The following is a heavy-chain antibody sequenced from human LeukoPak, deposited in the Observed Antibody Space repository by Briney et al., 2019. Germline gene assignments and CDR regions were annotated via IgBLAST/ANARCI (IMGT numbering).Heavy chain of an antibody. V-gene: IGHV3-21*01. CDR1: GFTFSSYS. D-gene: IGHD1-7*01. J-gene: IGHJ4*02. CDR3: ARAHNWKYGSFDF. CDR2: ISSSSSSYI. Sequence: GGSLRLSCAASGFTFSSYSMNWVRQAPGKGLEWVSCISSSSSSYIYYADSVKGRFTISRDNAKNSRYLQMNSLRAEDTAVYYCARAHNWKYGSFDFWGQGTLVTVSS.